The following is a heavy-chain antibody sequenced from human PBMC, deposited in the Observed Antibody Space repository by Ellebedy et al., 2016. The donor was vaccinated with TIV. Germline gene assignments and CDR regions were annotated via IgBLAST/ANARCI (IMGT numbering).Heavy chain of an antibody. J-gene: IGHJ6*02. V-gene: IGHV1-69*13. CDR2: IIPIFGTA. Sequence: SVKVSXKASGGTFSSYAISWVRQAPGQGLEWMGGIIPIFGTANYAQKFQGRVTITADESTSTAYMELSSLRSEDTAVYYCARVPSGDADPNFYYYYGMDVWGQGTTVTVSS. CDR1: GGTFSSYA. D-gene: IGHD5-24*01. CDR3: ARVPSGDADPNFYYYYGMDV.